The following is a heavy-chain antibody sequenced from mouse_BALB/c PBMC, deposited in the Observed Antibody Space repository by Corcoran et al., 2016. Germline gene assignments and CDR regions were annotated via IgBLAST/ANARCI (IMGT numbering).Heavy chain of an antibody. Sequence: EVQLQQSGPELVKPGASVKMSCKASGYTFTSYVMHWVKQKPGQGLEWIGYINPYNDGTKYNEKFKGKATLTSDKSSSTAYMELSSQTSEDSAVYVCARTHRSGYFDYWGQGTTLTVSS. CDR3: ARTHRSGYFDY. D-gene: IGHD3-1*01. V-gene: IGHV1S136*01. CDR2: INPYNDGT. J-gene: IGHJ2*01. CDR1: GYTFTSYV.